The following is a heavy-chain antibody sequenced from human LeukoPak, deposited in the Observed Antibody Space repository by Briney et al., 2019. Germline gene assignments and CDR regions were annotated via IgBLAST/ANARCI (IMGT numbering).Heavy chain of an antibody. D-gene: IGHD2-15*01. J-gene: IGHJ4*02. V-gene: IGHV3-23*01. CDR2: ICSSIGCT. Sequence: GGSLRLSCAASEFTFSSHPMGWVRRAPGKGLEWVSSICSSIGCTYYADSVRGRFAISRDDSKSTLYLQMNSLRAEDTAVYYCARISLPPSDNFDSWGQGTLVTVSS. CDR3: ARISLPPSDNFDS. CDR1: EFTFSSHP.